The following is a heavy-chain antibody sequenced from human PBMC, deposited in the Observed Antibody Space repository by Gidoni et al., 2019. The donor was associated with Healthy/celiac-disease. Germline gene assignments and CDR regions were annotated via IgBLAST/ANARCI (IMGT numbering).Heavy chain of an antibody. D-gene: IGHD6-13*01. CDR2: IYYSGST. CDR1: GGSISSYY. CDR3: ARVIAAAGNWFDP. J-gene: IGHJ5*02. Sequence: QVQLQESGPGLVKPSETLSLTCTVPGGSISSYYWSWIRQPPGKGLEWIGYIYYSGSTNYNPSLKSRVTISVDTSKNQFSLKLSSVTAADTAVYYCARVIAAAGNWFDPWGQGTLVTVSS. V-gene: IGHV4-59*01.